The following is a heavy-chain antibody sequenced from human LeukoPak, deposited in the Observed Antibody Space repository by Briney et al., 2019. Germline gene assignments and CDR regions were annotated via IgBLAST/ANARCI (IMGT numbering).Heavy chain of an antibody. CDR3: TTLVVVTARTFQH. CDR2: IKSKTDGGTT. D-gene: IGHD2-21*02. J-gene: IGHJ1*01. Sequence: GGSLRLSCAASGFTFSSYAMSWVRQAPGKGLEWVGRIKSKTDGGTTDYAAPVKGRFTISRDDSKNTLYLQMNSLKTEDTAVYYCTTLVVVTARTFQHWGQGTLVTVSS. V-gene: IGHV3-15*01. CDR1: GFTFSSYA.